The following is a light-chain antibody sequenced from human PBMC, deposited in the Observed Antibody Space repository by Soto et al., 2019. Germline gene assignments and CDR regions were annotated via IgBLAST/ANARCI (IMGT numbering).Light chain of an antibody. J-gene: IGKJ1*01. CDR1: QSISDS. CDR3: QQYNGYWT. CDR2: EAS. V-gene: IGKV1-5*03. Sequence: EIQMTQSPSTLSASVGDRVTITCRASQSISDSLAWYQQKPGKAPKLLIYEASTLKSGVPSRFSGSRSGTEYTLTISSLHPDDFAIYYCQQYNGYWTFGQGTKVEIK.